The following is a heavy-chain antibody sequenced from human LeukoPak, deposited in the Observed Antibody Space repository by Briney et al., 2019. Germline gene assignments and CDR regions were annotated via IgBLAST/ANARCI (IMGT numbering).Heavy chain of an antibody. J-gene: IGHJ3*02. V-gene: IGHV1-2*02. Sequence: ASVKVSCKASVYTFTGYYMHWVRQAPGQGLEWMGWINPNSGGTNYAQKFQGRVTMTRDTSISTAYMELSRLRSDDTAVYYCASGSSGYDLDAFDIWGQGTMVTVSS. CDR2: INPNSGGT. D-gene: IGHD5-12*01. CDR1: VYTFTGYY. CDR3: ASGSSGYDLDAFDI.